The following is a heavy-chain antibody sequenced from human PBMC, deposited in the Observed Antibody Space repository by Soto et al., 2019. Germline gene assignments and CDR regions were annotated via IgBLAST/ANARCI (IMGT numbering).Heavy chain of an antibody. CDR1: GAALNSGNYY. J-gene: IGHJ5*02. CDR3: ARLRIATNNYKWFDP. V-gene: IGHV4-31*03. Sequence: TLSLTCSVSGAALNSGNYYWSWIRQVPGKGLEWIGHIYVTGAVDYNPSLRDRITISQDTSERQFSLNLRLVTAADTAVYYCARLRIATNNYKWFDPWGQGALVTVSS. D-gene: IGHD2-21*01. CDR2: IYVTGAV.